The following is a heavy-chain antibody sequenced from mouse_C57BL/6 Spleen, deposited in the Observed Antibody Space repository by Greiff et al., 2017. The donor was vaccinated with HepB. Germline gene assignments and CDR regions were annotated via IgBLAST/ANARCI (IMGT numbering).Heavy chain of an antibody. CDR3: ARDPHYYGSSSPFDY. CDR2: IYPGSGNT. CDR1: GYTFTDYY. Sequence: QMQLKESGAELVRPGASVKLSCKASGYTFTDYYINWVKQRPGQGLEWIARIYPGSGNTYYNEKFKGKATLTAEKSSSTAYMQLSSLTSEDSAVYFCARDPHYYGSSSPFDYWGQGTTLTVSS. D-gene: IGHD1-1*01. J-gene: IGHJ2*01. V-gene: IGHV1-76*01.